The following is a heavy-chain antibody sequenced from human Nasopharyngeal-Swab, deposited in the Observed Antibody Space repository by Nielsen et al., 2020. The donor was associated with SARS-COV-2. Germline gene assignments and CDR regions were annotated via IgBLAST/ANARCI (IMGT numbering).Heavy chain of an antibody. CDR1: GSTFDDYA. D-gene: IGHD3-10*01. CDR3: AKDIRAGDYGSGSSYDY. CDR2: ISWNSGSI. V-gene: IGHV3-9*01. Sequence: GGSLRLSCAASGSTFDDYAMHWVRQAPGKGLEWVLGISWNSGSIGYADSVKGRFTISRDNAKNSLYLQMNSLRAEDTALYYCAKDIRAGDYGSGSSYDYWGQGTLVTVSS. J-gene: IGHJ4*02.